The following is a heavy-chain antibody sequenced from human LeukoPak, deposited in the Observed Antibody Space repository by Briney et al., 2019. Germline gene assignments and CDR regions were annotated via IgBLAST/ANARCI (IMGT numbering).Heavy chain of an antibody. J-gene: IGHJ4*02. D-gene: IGHD3-10*01. CDR3: ARGLGAGFGESGFDY. V-gene: IGHV4-34*01. CDR2: INHSGST. CDR1: GGSFSGYY. Sequence: SETLSLTCAVYGGSFSGYYWSWIRQPPGKGLEWIGEINHSGSTNYNPSLKSRVTISVDTSKNQFSLKLSSVTAADTAVYYCARGLGAGFGESGFDYWGQGTLVTVSS.